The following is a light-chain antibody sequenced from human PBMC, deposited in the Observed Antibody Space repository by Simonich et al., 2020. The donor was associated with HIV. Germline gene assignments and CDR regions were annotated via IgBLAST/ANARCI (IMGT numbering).Light chain of an antibody. CDR1: QSVLYRSTNKNY. CDR2: WAS. Sequence: DIVMTQSPDSLAVSLGERATINCKSSQSVLYRSTNKNYLAWYQQKPGQPPKLLIYWASTRESGVPDRFSGSGSGTDFTLTISSLQAEDVAVYYCQQYYSTPLTFGGGTKVEIE. V-gene: IGKV4-1*01. CDR3: QQYYSTPLT. J-gene: IGKJ4*01.